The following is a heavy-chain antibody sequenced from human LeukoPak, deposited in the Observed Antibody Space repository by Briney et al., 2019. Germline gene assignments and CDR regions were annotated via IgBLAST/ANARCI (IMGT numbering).Heavy chain of an antibody. CDR1: GFTFSNNG. V-gene: IGHV3-33*01. CDR3: ATKRGAYFDY. D-gene: IGHD1-26*01. J-gene: IGHJ4*02. Sequence: GGSLRLSCAASGFTFSNNGMHWVRQAPGKGLEWVAVIWYDGTNKYYADSVKGRFTISRDNSKNTLYLQMNSLRAEDTAVYYCATKRGAYFDYWGQGTLVTVSS. CDR2: IWYDGTNK.